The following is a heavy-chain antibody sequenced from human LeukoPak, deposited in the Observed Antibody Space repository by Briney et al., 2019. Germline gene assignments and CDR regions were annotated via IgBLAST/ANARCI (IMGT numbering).Heavy chain of an antibody. CDR3: AKDHDEWATVDLFDY. D-gene: IGHD4-23*01. Sequence: GGSLRLSCAASGFTFSTYGMHWVRQAPGKGLEWVAFIRSDGINKYYADSVKGRFTISRDNSKNTLYLQMNSLRAEDTAVYYCAKDHDEWATVDLFDYWGEGTLVTVSS. V-gene: IGHV3-30*02. J-gene: IGHJ4*02. CDR2: IRSDGINK. CDR1: GFTFSTYG.